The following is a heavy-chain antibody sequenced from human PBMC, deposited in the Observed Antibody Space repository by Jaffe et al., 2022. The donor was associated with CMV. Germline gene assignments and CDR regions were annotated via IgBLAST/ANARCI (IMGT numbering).Heavy chain of an antibody. J-gene: IGHJ4*02. Sequence: EVQLLESGGDLVQPGGSLRLSCEASGFTFSTYAMTWVRQAPGRGLEWVSTIDYNGAYSYYADSVKGRFTISRDNSKKILFLEMHTLRAEDTALYYCAKDVQGYGMTRSPFEYWGQGTLVTVSS. CDR3: AKDVQGYGMTRSPFEY. V-gene: IGHV3-23*01. CDR1: GFTFSTYA. D-gene: IGHD2-8*01. CDR2: IDYNGAYS.